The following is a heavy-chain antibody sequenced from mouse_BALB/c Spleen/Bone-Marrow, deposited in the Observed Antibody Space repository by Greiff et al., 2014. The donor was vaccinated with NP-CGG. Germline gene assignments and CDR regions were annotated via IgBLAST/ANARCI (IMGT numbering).Heavy chain of an antibody. D-gene: IGHD2-3*01. CDR3: ARYDGPAWFAY. J-gene: IGHJ3*01. Sequence: LVESGAELVKPGASVRLSRKASGYSFTTYWIHWVKQRPGQGLEWIGEINPSNGRTNYNEKFKSKATLTVDKSSSTAYMQLSSLTSEDSAVYYCARYDGPAWFAYWGQGTLVTVSA. CDR1: GYSFTTYW. V-gene: IGHV1S81*02. CDR2: INPSNGRT.